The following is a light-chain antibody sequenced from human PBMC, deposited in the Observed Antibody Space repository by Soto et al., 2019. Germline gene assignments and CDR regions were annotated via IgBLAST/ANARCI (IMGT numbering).Light chain of an antibody. V-gene: IGLV1-44*01. CDR2: SNN. Sequence: QSVLTQPPSASGTPGQRVTISCYGSSSNIGSTTVNWYQQLPGTAPKLLIYSNNQRPSGVPDRFSGSKSGTSASLAISGLQSEDEADYYCAAWDDSLNGWVFGGGTKLTVL. CDR1: SSNIGSTT. CDR3: AAWDDSLNGWV. J-gene: IGLJ3*02.